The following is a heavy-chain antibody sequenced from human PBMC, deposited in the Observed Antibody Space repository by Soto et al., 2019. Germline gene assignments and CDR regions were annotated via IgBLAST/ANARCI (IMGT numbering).Heavy chain of an antibody. CDR3: AITCSGGSCRNDY. Sequence: SXTLSLTCAVYGGSFSGYYWSWIRQPPGKGLEWIGEINHSGSTNYNPSLKSRVTISVDTSKNQFSLKLSSVTAADTAVYYCAITCSGGSCRNDYWGQGTLVTVSS. J-gene: IGHJ4*02. D-gene: IGHD2-15*01. V-gene: IGHV4-34*01. CDR2: INHSGST. CDR1: GGSFSGYY.